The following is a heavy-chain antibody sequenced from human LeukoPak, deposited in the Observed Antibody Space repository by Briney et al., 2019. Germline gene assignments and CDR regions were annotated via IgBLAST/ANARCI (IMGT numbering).Heavy chain of an antibody. J-gene: IGHJ4*02. Sequence: GGSLTLSCAASGFTFRSYDMSWVRQAPGKGLEWVSDITGTGGNTYYADSVKGRFTISRDNSKNTLYLQMNSLRDEDTAVYYCAKVKDTSGSRFDYWGQGTLVTVSS. CDR3: AKVKDTSGSRFDY. V-gene: IGHV3-23*01. CDR2: ITGTGGNT. CDR1: GFTFRSYD. D-gene: IGHD3-22*01.